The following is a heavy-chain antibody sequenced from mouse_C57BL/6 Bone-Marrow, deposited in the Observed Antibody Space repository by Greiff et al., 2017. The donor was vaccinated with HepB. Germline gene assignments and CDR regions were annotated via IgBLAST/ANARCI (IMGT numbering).Heavy chain of an antibody. J-gene: IGHJ2*01. CDR2: INPNNGGT. CDR1: GYTFTDYY. CDR3: ASHSWSYYFDY. V-gene: IGHV1-26*01. Sequence: VQLQQSGPELVKPGASVKISCKASGYTFTDYYMNWVKQSHGKSLEWIGDINPNNGGTSYNQKFKGKATLTVDKSSSTAYMELRSLTSEDSAVYYCASHSWSYYFDYWGQGTTLTVSS.